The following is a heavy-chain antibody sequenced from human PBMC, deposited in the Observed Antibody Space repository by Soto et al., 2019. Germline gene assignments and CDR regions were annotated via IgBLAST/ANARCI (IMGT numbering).Heavy chain of an antibody. CDR3: ARGAMVRGVIIKERSSWFDP. J-gene: IGHJ5*02. Sequence: SETLSLTCAVYGGSFSGYCWSWIRQPPGKGLEWIGEINHSGSTNYNPSLKSRVTISVDTSKNQFSLKLSSVTAADTAVYYCARGAMVRGVIIKERSSWFDPWGQGTLVTVSS. D-gene: IGHD3-10*01. CDR2: INHSGST. V-gene: IGHV4-34*01. CDR1: GGSFSGYC.